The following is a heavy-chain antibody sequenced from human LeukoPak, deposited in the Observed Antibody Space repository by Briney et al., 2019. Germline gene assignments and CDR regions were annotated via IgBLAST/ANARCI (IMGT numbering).Heavy chain of an antibody. J-gene: IGHJ4*02. D-gene: IGHD3-22*01. CDR1: GYTFTSYY. V-gene: IGHV1-46*01. CDR2: INPSGGST. CDR3: ARAQGYYYDSSGSFYFDY. Sequence: ASVKVSCKASGYTFTSYYMHWVRQAPGQGLEWLGIINPSGGSTSYAQKFQGRVTMTRDTSTSTVYMELSSLRSEDTAVYYCARAQGYYYDSSGSFYFDYWGQGTLVTVSS.